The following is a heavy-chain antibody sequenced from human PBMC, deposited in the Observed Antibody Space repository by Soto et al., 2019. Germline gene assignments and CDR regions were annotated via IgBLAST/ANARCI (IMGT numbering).Heavy chain of an antibody. D-gene: IGHD2-15*01. V-gene: IGHV4-31*03. Sequence: TSETLSLTCTVSGGSISSGGYYWSWIRQHPGKGLEWIGYIYYSGSTYYNPSLKSRVTISVDTSKNQFSLKLSSVTAADTAVYYCARGWIERIVVVVADPGGAYWFDPWGQGTLVTVSS. CDR3: ARGWIERIVVVVADPGGAYWFDP. CDR1: GGSISSGGYY. J-gene: IGHJ5*02. CDR2: IYYSGST.